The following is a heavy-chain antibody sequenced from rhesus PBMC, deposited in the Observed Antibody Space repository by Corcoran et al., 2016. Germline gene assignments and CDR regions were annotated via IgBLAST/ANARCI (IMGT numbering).Heavy chain of an antibody. CDR2: IRSKSNNYET. D-gene: IGHD6-31*01. V-gene: IGHV3-118*01. CDR3: VIYPGIAAASSDY. CDR1: GFTFSSSA. Sequence: EVQLVESGGGLVQPGGSLRLSCAASGFTFSSSAMHWVRQASGNGREWVGRIRSKSNNYETGYAASVKGRFTISRDDSKNTAYLQMNSLKTEDTAVYYCVIYPGIAAASSDYWGQGVLVTVSS. J-gene: IGHJ4*01.